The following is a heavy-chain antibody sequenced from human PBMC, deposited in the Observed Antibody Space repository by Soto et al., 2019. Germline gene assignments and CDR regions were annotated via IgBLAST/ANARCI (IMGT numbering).Heavy chain of an antibody. CDR2: IWYDGSNK. Sequence: GGSLRLSCAASGFTFSSYGMHWVRQAPCKGLEWVAVIWYDGSNKYYADSVKGRFTISRDNSKNTLYLQMNSLRAEDTAVYYCARESEPGYYYDSSGYYHWGQGTLVTVSS. J-gene: IGHJ5*02. V-gene: IGHV3-33*01. D-gene: IGHD3-22*01. CDR1: GFTFSSYG. CDR3: ARESEPGYYYDSSGYYH.